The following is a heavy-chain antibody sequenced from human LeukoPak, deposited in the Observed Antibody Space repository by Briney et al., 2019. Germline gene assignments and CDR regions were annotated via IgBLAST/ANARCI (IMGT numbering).Heavy chain of an antibody. J-gene: IGHJ4*02. Sequence: ASVKVSCKVSGYTLTELSMHWVRQALGKGLEWMGGFDPEDGETIYAQKFQGRDTMTEDTSTDTAYMELSSLRSEDAAVYYCATVGYYYDSSGYYHNDGYFDYWGQGTLVTVSS. CDR3: ATVGYYYDSSGYYHNDGYFDY. V-gene: IGHV1-24*01. D-gene: IGHD3-22*01. CDR1: GYTLTELS. CDR2: FDPEDGET.